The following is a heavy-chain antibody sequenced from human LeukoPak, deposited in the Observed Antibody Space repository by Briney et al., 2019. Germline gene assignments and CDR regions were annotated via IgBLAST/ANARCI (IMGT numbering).Heavy chain of an antibody. J-gene: IGHJ6*03. CDR1: GGSISSYY. CDR3: ARTTEAHSWRTRYYDYYMDV. Sequence: PSETLSLTCTVPGGSISSYYWSWIRQPAGKGLEWIGRIHTSGSTNYSPSLKSRVTMSVDTSKNQFSLKLSSVTAADTAVYYCARTTEAHSWRTRYYDYYMDVWGKGTTVTVSS. V-gene: IGHV4-4*07. D-gene: IGHD6-13*01. CDR2: IHTSGST.